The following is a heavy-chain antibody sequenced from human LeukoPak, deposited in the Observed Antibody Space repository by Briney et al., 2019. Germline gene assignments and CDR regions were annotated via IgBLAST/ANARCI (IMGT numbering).Heavy chain of an antibody. CDR2: INGDGSST. D-gene: IGHD3-10*02. CDR3: ARWWLCSGDY. Sequence: GGSLRLSCAASGFTFSSYWMHWVRQAPGKGLVWVSRINGDGSSTIYADSVKGRFTISRDNAKNTLFLQMNSLRAEDTAVYYCARWWLCSGDYWGQGTPGTASS. CDR1: GFTFSSYW. J-gene: IGHJ4*02. V-gene: IGHV3-74*01.